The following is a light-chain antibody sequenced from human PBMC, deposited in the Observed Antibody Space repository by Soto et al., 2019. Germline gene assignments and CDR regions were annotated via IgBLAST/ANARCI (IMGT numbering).Light chain of an antibody. CDR2: GTS. Sequence: EIVLTQSPGTLSLSPGERATLSCRASQSVASSYLVWFQQKPGQPPRLLIYGTSNRATGIPDRFSGSGSGTDFTLTITRLEPEDFALYYCHQSSNSPYTFGRGTKLEIK. CDR3: HQSSNSPYT. CDR1: QSVASSY. V-gene: IGKV3-20*01. J-gene: IGKJ2*01.